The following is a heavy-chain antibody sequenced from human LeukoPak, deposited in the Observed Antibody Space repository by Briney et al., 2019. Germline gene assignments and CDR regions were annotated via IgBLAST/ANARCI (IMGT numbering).Heavy chain of an antibody. Sequence: ASVKVSCKASGGTFSSYAISWVRQAPGQGLEGMGGIIPIFGTANYAQKFQGRVTITADESTSTAYMELSSLRSEDTAVYYCARHLIAVAVNHYYYGIDVWGQGTTVTVSS. D-gene: IGHD6-19*01. V-gene: IGHV1-69*13. J-gene: IGHJ6*02. CDR2: IIPIFGTA. CDR3: ARHLIAVAVNHYYYGIDV. CDR1: GGTFSSYA.